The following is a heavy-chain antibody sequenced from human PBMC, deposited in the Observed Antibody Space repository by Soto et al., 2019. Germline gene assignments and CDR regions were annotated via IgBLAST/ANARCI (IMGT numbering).Heavy chain of an antibody. CDR1: GGTLSSYT. CDR2: IIPILGIA. V-gene: IGHV1-69*02. CDR3: ERGKAAKTWASALDI. Sequence: PVKVSCEASGGTLSSYTISWVRQAPGQGHEWMGRIIPILGIANYAQKIQGRVTITADKSTSTAYMELSSLRSEDTAVNNCERGKAAKTWASALDIRGKGTSDTVS. J-gene: IGHJ3*02. D-gene: IGHD6-13*01.